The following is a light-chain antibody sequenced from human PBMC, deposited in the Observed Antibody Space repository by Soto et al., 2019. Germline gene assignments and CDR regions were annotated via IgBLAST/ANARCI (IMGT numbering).Light chain of an antibody. CDR2: DAS. CDR3: QQYNSYSSP. V-gene: IGKV1-5*01. CDR1: QSISTW. J-gene: IGKJ1*01. Sequence: DIQMTQSPSALSASVGDRVTITCRASQSISTWLAWYQQKPGKAPKLLIYDASSLESGVPSRFSGSGFGKEFTLTISSLQPDDFATYYCQQYNSYSSPFGQGTKVDMK.